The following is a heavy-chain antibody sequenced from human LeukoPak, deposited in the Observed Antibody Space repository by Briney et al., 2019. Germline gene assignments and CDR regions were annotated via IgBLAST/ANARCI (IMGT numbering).Heavy chain of an antibody. D-gene: IGHD2-2*01. CDR1: GGTFSSYA. V-gene: IGHV1-69*13. Sequence: ASVKVPCKASGGTFSSYAISWVRQAPGQGLEWMGGIIPIFGTANYAQKFQGRVTITADESTCTAYMELSSLRSEDTAVYYCARESRSSNQMGLFDYWGQGTLVTVSS. CDR2: IIPIFGTA. CDR3: ARESRSSNQMGLFDY. J-gene: IGHJ4*02.